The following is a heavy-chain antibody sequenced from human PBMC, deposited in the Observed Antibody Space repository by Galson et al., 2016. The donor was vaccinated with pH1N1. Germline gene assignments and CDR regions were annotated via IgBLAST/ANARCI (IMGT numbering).Heavy chain of an antibody. Sequence: SLRLSCAASGFTFNSYWMSWVRQAPGKGLEWVANIKQDGSEKYYVDSVKGRFTISRDNAKNSLYLQMNSLRAEDTALYYCAKSHGYNYGPFDYWGQGTLVTVSS. CDR2: IKQDGSEK. D-gene: IGHD5-24*01. J-gene: IGHJ4*02. CDR1: GFTFNSYW. V-gene: IGHV3-7*03. CDR3: AKSHGYNYGPFDY.